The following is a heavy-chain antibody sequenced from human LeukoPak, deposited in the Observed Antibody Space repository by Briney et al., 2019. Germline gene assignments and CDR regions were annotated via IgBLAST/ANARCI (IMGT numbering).Heavy chain of an antibody. CDR3: ARGAVAGTLYYFDY. V-gene: IGHV4-59*01. Sequence: SETLSLTCTVSGGSISSYDWSWIRQPPGKGLEWVGYIYYGGSTNYNPSLKSRVTISVDTSKNQFSLKLSSVTAADTAVYYCARGAVAGTLYYFDYWGQGTLVTVSS. D-gene: IGHD6-19*01. CDR1: GGSISSYD. J-gene: IGHJ4*02. CDR2: IYYGGST.